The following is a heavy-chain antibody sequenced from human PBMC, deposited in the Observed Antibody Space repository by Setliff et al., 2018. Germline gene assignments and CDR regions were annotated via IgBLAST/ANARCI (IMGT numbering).Heavy chain of an antibody. J-gene: IGHJ4*02. CDR2: INPNRGGT. Sequence: ASVKVSCKASGYTFTGYYMHWVRQAPGQGLEWMGWINPNRGGTNYAQQFQGWVTMTRDTSISTAYMELSRLRSDDTAVYYCARALGATITHFAYWGQGTLVTVS. D-gene: IGHD1-26*01. V-gene: IGHV1-2*04. CDR1: GYTFTGYY. CDR3: ARALGATITHFAY.